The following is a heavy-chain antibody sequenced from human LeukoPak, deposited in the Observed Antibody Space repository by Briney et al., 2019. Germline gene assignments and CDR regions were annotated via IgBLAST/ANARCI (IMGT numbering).Heavy chain of an antibody. CDR2: IYPGDSDT. V-gene: IGHV5-51*01. CDR1: GYSFTSYW. J-gene: IGHJ4*02. Sequence: GESLKISCKGSGYSFTSYWIGWVRQMPGKGLEWMGIIYPGDSDTRYSPSFQGQVTISADRSISTAYLQWSSLKASDTAMYYCARRDYYDSSGYYSLFDYWGQGTLVTVSS. D-gene: IGHD3-22*01. CDR3: ARRDYYDSSGYYSLFDY.